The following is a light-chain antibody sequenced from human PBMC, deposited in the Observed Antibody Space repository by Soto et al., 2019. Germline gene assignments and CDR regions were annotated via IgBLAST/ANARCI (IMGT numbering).Light chain of an antibody. J-gene: IGKJ1*01. CDR2: GAS. CDR1: QTITTSQ. CDR3: QQYDGSPRT. Sequence: EIVLTQSPGTLSLSPGERATLFCRASQTITTSQLAWYQQKPGQAPRVLIFGASNRATGIPDRFSGSGSGTDFTLTISRLEPEDFAIYYCQQYDGSPRTFGQGTTVDVK. V-gene: IGKV3-20*01.